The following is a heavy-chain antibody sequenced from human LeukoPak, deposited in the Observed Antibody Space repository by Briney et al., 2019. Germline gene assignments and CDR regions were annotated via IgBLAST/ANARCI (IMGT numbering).Heavy chain of an antibody. Sequence: PSETLSLTCTVSGGSVSSGSFYWNWIRQPPGKGLEWIGYIYYSGSTYYNPSLKSRVTISVDTSKNQFSLKLSSVTAADTAVYYCARIADGSGYYAFFHYWGQGTLVAVSS. CDR2: IYYSGST. J-gene: IGHJ4*02. D-gene: IGHD3-22*01. V-gene: IGHV4-61*01. CDR3: ARIADGSGYYAFFHY. CDR1: GGSVSSGSFY.